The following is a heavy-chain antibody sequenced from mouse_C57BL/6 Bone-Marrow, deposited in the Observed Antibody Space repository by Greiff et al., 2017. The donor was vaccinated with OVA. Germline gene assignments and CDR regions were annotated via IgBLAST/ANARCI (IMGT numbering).Heavy chain of an antibody. D-gene: IGHD1-1*01. CDR3: ARIYGTTVVATDDAMDY. CDR2: IYPRDGST. CDR1: GYTFTSYD. J-gene: IGHJ4*01. Sequence: QVQLQQSGPELVKPGASVKLSCKASGYTFTSYDINWVKQRPGQGLEWIGWIYPRDGSTKYNEKFKGKATLTVDTSSSTAYMELHSLTSEDTAVYFCARIYGTTVVATDDAMDYWGQGTSVTVSS. V-gene: IGHV1-85*01.